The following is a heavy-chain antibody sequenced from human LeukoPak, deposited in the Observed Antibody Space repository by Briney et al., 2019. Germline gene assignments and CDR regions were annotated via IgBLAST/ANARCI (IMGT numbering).Heavy chain of an antibody. V-gene: IGHV4-31*03. CDR3: ARVYYYGSGRQAYHWFDP. D-gene: IGHD3-10*01. J-gene: IGHJ5*02. CDR2: IYYSGST. CDR1: GGSISSGGYY. Sequence: SSGTLSLTCTVSGGSISSGGYYWSWIRQHPGKGLEWIGYIYYSGSTYYNPSLKSRVTISVDTSKNQFSLKLSSVTAADTAVYYCARVYYYGSGRQAYHWFDPWGQGTLVTVSS.